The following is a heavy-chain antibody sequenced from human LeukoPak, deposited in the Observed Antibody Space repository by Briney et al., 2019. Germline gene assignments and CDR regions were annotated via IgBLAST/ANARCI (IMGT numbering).Heavy chain of an antibody. D-gene: IGHD3-22*01. Sequence: SETLSLTCTVSGDSISSYYWTWIRQPPGKGLEWIGYIYYSGTTNYNPSLKSRVTISLDTSKNQFSLKLTSVTAADTAVYYCARETAHYYDTSRGWFDPWGQGTLVTVSS. J-gene: IGHJ5*02. V-gene: IGHV4-59*01. CDR2: IYYSGTT. CDR1: GDSISSYY. CDR3: ARETAHYYDTSRGWFDP.